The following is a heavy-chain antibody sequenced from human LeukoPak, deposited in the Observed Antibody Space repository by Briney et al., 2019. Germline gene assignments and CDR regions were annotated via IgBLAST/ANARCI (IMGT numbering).Heavy chain of an antibody. Sequence: GGSLRLSCAASGFTFSSYGMHWVRQAPGKGLEWVAVIWYDGSNKYYADSVKGRFTISRDNSKNTLYLQMNSLRAEDTAVYYCARDNYDSSGYYRPLDYWGQGTLVTVSS. CDR3: ARDNYDSSGYYRPLDY. D-gene: IGHD3-22*01. CDR1: GFTFSSYG. CDR2: IWYDGSNK. V-gene: IGHV3-33*01. J-gene: IGHJ4*02.